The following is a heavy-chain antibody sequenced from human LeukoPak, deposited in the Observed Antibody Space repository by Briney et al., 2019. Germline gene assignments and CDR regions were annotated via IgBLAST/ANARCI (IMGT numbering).Heavy chain of an antibody. CDR1: GLIVTSNY. CDR2: IYSGGST. Sequence: GGSLRLSCAASGLIVTSNYMSWVRQAPGKGLEWVSVIYSGGSTYYADSVKGRFTISRDNSKNTLYLQMNSLRAEDTAVYYCVAAAGPRYWGQGTLVTVSS. J-gene: IGHJ4*02. CDR3: VAAAGPRY. V-gene: IGHV3-53*01. D-gene: IGHD6-13*01.